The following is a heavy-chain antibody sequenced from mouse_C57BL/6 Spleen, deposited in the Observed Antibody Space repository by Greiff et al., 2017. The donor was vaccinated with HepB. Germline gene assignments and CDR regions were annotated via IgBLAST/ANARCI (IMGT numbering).Heavy chain of an antibody. CDR2: IYPGNSDT. CDR1: GYTFTSYW. V-gene: IGHV1-5*01. D-gene: IGHD1-1*01. CDR3: TSGNYYGSSFFDY. Sequence: EVQLQQSGTVLARPGASVKMSCKTSGYTFTSYWMHWVKQRPGQGLEWIGAIYPGNSDTSYNQKFKGKAKLTAVTSASTAYMELSSLTNEDSAVYYCTSGNYYGSSFFDYWGQGTTLTVSS. J-gene: IGHJ2*01.